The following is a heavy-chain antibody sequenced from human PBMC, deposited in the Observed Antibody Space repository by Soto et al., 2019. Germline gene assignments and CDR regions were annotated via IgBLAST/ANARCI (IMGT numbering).Heavy chain of an antibody. V-gene: IGHV3-23*01. CDR1: GFSFSSYA. D-gene: IGHD1-26*01. J-gene: IGHJ4*02. CDR3: AKGEEDEAGRLVDY. Sequence: EVQLLESGGGLVQPGGSLRLSCAASGFSFSSYAMSWVRQAPGKGLEWVSAISGSGGSTYYADSVKGRFTISRDNSKNTLYLQMNSLRTEDTAVYYCAKGEEDEAGRLVDYWGQGTLVTVSS. CDR2: ISGSGGST.